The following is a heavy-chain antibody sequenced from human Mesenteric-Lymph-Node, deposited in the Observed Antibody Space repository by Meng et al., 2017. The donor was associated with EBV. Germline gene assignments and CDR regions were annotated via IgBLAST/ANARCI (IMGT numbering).Heavy chain of an antibody. J-gene: IGHJ4*02. Sequence: RLQEAVRGPWQPSGSLSLTCAGSVGPITSNWWSWVRQPPGKGLEWIGEIHHSGSTHYNPSLKSRVTVSVDKSKSLFSLSLSSMTAADTAMYYCVGNGYYSVDYWGQGILVTVSS. CDR3: VGNGYYSVDY. CDR2: IHHSGST. V-gene: IGHV4-4*02. CDR1: VGPITSNW. D-gene: IGHD3-22*01.